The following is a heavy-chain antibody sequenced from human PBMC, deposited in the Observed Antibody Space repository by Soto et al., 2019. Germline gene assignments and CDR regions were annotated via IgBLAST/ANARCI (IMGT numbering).Heavy chain of an antibody. J-gene: IGHJ5*02. V-gene: IGHV3-11*05. Sequence: VQLVESGGGLVKPGGSLRLSCAASGFTFSDYHMTWVRQAPGKGLKWVSYISTTSTSTNYADSVKGRFTISKDNAKNSVYLQMNSLRAEDTAVYYSARRGQQQLNAWGQGTLVTISS. CDR1: GFTFSDYH. D-gene: IGHD6-13*01. CDR2: ISTTSTST. CDR3: ARRGQQQLNA.